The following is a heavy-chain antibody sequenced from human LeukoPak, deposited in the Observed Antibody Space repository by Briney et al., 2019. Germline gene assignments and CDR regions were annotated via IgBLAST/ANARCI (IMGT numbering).Heavy chain of an antibody. CDR1: GFTFSSYG. D-gene: IGHD2-2*03. Sequence: GGSLRLSCAASGFTFSSYGMHWVRQAPGKGLEWVAFIRYDGSNKYYADSVKGRFSISRDNSKNKLYLQMNSMRAEDTAVYYWATLDNVVVPAVPNACDIWGQGTRAIVSS. V-gene: IGHV3-30*02. J-gene: IGHJ3*02. CDR3: ATLDNVVVPAVPNACDI. CDR2: IRYDGSNK.